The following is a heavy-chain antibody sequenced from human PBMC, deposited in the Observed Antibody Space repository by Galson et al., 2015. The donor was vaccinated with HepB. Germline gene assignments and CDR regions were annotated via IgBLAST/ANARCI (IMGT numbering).Heavy chain of an antibody. CDR3: ARDHERELPGC. V-gene: IGHV4-4*02. Sequence: SETLSLTCAVSGDSISSDNWWSWVRQPPGMGLEWIGEIYHKGDTNYNPSLKSRVTMSIDRSKNQFSLWLTSVTAADTAVYYCARDHERELPGCWGQGTLVTVSS. J-gene: IGHJ4*02. CDR2: IYHKGDT. D-gene: IGHD4-23*01. CDR1: GDSISSDNW.